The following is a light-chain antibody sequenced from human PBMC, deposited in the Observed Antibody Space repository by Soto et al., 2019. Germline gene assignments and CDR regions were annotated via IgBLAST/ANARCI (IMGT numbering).Light chain of an antibody. J-gene: IGKJ1*01. CDR3: QQYQSYWT. Sequence: EIQITQSQSTLSASFGYIFTITFRSSRSFSSWLAWYQQKPGKAPKLVIYDASTLQSGVPSRFSGSGSGTDFTLTISSLQPDDFATYYCQQYQSYWTFGQGTIV. CDR2: DAS. CDR1: RSFSSW. V-gene: IGKV1-5*01.